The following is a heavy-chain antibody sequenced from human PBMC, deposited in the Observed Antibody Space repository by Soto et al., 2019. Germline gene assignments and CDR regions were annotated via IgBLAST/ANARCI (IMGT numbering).Heavy chain of an antibody. J-gene: IGHJ4*02. CDR1: GGSISSSSYY. D-gene: IGHD6-6*01. Sequence: SETLSLTCTVSGGSISSSSYYWGWIRHPPGKGLEWIGSIYYSGSTYYNPSLKSRVTISVDTSKNQFSLKLSSVTAADTAVYYCARRQMAARIFDYWGQGTLVTVSS. CDR3: ARRQMAARIFDY. V-gene: IGHV4-39*01. CDR2: IYYSGST.